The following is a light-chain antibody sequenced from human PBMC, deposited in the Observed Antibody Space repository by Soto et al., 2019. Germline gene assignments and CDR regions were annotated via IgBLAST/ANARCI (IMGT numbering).Light chain of an antibody. CDR3: SSYSSSETHVL. CDR2: DVS. CDR1: SSDVGYYNS. J-gene: IGLJ2*01. Sequence: QSALTQPASVSGSPGQSITISCTGTSSDVGYYNSVSWYQRHPGKVPKLMIYDVSSRPSGVSNRFSGSRSGNTASLTISGLQAEDEADYYCSSYSSSETHVLFGGGSKVTVL. V-gene: IGLV2-14*03.